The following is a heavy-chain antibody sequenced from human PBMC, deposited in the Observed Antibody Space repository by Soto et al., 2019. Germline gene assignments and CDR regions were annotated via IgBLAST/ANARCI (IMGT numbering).Heavy chain of an antibody. J-gene: IGHJ4*02. Sequence: QVQLQESGPGLVKPSQTLSLTCTVSGGSISSGGYYWSWIRQHPGKGLEWIGYIYYSGSTHYTPSVQIRFNIPVDTSKNQFPRKRSSGAAADSAVYYGARDARASGSFDYWGTGTLVTFSS. CDR3: ARDARASGSFDY. D-gene: IGHD3-10*01. V-gene: IGHV4-31*03. CDR2: IYYSGST. CDR1: GGSISSGGYY.